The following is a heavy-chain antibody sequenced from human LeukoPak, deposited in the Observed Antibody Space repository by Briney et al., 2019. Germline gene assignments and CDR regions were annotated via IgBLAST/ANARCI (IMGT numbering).Heavy chain of an antibody. CDR2: ISYDGSNK. CDR3: AHTLGN. Sequence: GGSLRLSCAASGFTFSSYGVHWVRQAPGKGLEWVAVISYDGSNKYYADSVKGRFTISRDNSKNTLYLQMNSLRAEDTAVYYCAHTLGNWGQGTLVTVSS. CDR1: GFTFSSYG. J-gene: IGHJ4*02. V-gene: IGHV3-30*03. D-gene: IGHD3-16*01.